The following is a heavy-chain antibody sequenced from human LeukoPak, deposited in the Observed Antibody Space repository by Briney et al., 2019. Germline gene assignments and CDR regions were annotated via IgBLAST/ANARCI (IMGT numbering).Heavy chain of an antibody. V-gene: IGHV3-30*02. J-gene: IGHJ6*03. D-gene: IGHD3-10*01. CDR1: GFTFSSYG. Sequence: PGGSLRLSCAASGFTFSSYGMHWVRQAPGKGLEWVAFIRYDGSNKYYADSVKGRFTISRDNSKNTLYLQMNSLRVEDTAVYYCAKSPQSPAISMVRGVSSYNYYMDVWGTGTTVTISS. CDR3: AKSPQSPAISMVRGVSSYNYYMDV. CDR2: IRYDGSNK.